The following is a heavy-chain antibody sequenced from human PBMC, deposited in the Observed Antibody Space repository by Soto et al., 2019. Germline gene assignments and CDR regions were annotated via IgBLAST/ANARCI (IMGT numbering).Heavy chain of an antibody. CDR1: GFSFSDHY. CDR2: IRRKVDSYTT. V-gene: IGHV3-72*01. D-gene: IGHD6-25*01. Sequence: EVQLVESGGGLVQPGGSLRLSCAASGFSFSDHYMDWARQAPGKGLEWVGRIRRKVDSYTTEYAASVKGRFTISRDDSKNSLYLQMNSVRTEDTAVYFCLRLLGYTNGQPVPFDYWGQGTLVTVSS. J-gene: IGHJ4*02. CDR3: LRLLGYTNGQPVPFDY.